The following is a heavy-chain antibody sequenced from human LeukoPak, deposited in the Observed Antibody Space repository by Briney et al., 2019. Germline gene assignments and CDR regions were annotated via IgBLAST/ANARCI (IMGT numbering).Heavy chain of an antibody. V-gene: IGHV3-23*01. CDR1: TFTFSNYA. J-gene: IGHJ5*02. D-gene: IGHD1-26*01. CDR3: AKVVVVGALGGWFDP. Sequence: GGSLRLSCAASTFTFSNYAMSWVRQAPGKGLEWVSTISGSAGETYYADSVKGRFTISRDNSKNTLFLQMNSLRAEDTAVYYCAKVVVVGALGGWFDPWGQGTLVTVSS. CDR2: ISGSAGET.